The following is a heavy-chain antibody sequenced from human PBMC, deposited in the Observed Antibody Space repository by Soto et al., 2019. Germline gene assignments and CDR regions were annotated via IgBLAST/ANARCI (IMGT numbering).Heavy chain of an antibody. D-gene: IGHD3-22*01. Sequence: SETLSLTCTVSGDSISTFYWGWMRQSPGKGLEWIGYVYYTGSTDYNPSLKSRVTISVDRSKNQFSLKLTSANAADTAVYYCARGRTVRNYADDSSDYFYFFDYWGQGTQVTGLL. CDR3: ARGRTVRNYADDSSDYFYFFDY. CDR2: VYYTGST. V-gene: IGHV4-59*01. J-gene: IGHJ4*02. CDR1: GDSISTFY.